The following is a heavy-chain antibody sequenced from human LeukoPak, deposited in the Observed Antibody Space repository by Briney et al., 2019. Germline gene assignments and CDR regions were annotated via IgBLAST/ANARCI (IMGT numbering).Heavy chain of an antibody. CDR1: GGSIRNNY. Sequence: PETLSLTCTVPGGSIRNNYWSWIRQPPGKGLEWIGYISYSGSSNYNPSLKSRATISLDTSKSQFSLRLTSVTAADTAVYYCARGEEHGSGTVHFDYWGQGTLVTVSS. CDR3: ARGEEHGSGTVHFDY. CDR2: ISYSGSS. D-gene: IGHD3-10*01. J-gene: IGHJ4*02. V-gene: IGHV4-59*12.